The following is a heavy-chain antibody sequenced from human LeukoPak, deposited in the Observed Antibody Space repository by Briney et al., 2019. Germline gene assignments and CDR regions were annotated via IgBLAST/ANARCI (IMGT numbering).Heavy chain of an antibody. CDR1: GFTFRSYA. J-gene: IGHJ4*02. CDR3: ARDQEGFDY. V-gene: IGHV3-23*01. Sequence: GGSLRLSCAASGFTFRSYAMGWVRQAPGKGLEWVSGISVSGSTYYADSVKGRFTISRDNSKNTLYLQMNSLRAEDTAVYYCARDQEGFDYWGQGTLVTVSS. CDR2: ISVSGST.